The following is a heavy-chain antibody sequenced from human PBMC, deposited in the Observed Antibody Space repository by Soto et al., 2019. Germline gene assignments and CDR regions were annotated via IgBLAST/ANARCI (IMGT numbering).Heavy chain of an antibody. CDR1: GGSISSSSYY. CDR3: VKGYYDSSGYYYVGDYFDY. Sequence: SETLSLTCTVSGGSISSSSYYWGWIRQPPGKGLEWIGSIYYSGSTYYNPSLKSRVTISVDTSKNQFSMKLSSVTSADTAVYYFVKGYYDSSGYYYVGDYFDYWGQGTLVTVSS. J-gene: IGHJ4*02. CDR2: IYYSGST. V-gene: IGHV4-39*01. D-gene: IGHD3-22*01.